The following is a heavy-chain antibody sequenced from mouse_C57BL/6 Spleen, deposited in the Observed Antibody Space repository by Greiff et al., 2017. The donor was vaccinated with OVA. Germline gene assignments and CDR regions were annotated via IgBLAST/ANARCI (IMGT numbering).Heavy chain of an antibody. CDR3: ARRGYYDYDNYYAMDY. CDR1: GYTFTSYW. Sequence: QVQLQQPGAELVMPGASVKLSCKASGYTFTSYWMHWVKQRPGPGLEWIGEIDPSDSSTNYNPKFKGKSTLTVDKSSSTAYMQLSSLTSEDSAVYYCARRGYYDYDNYYAMDYWGQGTSVTVSS. J-gene: IGHJ4*01. CDR2: IDPSDSST. V-gene: IGHV1-69*01. D-gene: IGHD2-4*01.